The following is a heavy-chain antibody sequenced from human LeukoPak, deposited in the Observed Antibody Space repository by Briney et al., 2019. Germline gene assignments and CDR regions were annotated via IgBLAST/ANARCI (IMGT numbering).Heavy chain of an antibody. CDR1: GFTVSSNY. D-gene: IGHD3-10*01. V-gene: IGHV3-53*01. Sequence: GGSLRLSCAATGFTVSSNYMSWVRQAPGKGLEWGSVIYSGGSTYYADSVKGRFTISRDNSKNTLYLQMNSLRAEDTAVYYCARDRYYGSGIDYWGQGTLVTVSS. J-gene: IGHJ4*02. CDR2: IYSGGST. CDR3: ARDRYYGSGIDY.